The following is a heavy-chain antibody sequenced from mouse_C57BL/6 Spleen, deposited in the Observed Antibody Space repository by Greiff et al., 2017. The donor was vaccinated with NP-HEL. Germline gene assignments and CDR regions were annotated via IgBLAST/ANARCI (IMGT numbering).Heavy chain of an antibody. CDR2: ISYDGSN. CDR3: ARDQGDVNY. CDR1: GYSITSGYY. V-gene: IGHV3-6*01. D-gene: IGHD3-2*02. J-gene: IGHJ2*01. Sequence: ESGPGLVKPSQSLSLTCSVTGYSITSGYYWNWIRQFPGNKLEWMGYISYDGSNNYNPSLKNRISITRDTSKNQFFLKLNSVTTEDTATYYCARDQGDVNYWGQGTTLTVSS.